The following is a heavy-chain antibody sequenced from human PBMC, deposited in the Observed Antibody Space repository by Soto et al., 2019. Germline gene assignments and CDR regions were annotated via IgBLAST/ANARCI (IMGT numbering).Heavy chain of an antibody. Sequence: PSGTQSLTCAVYGFTFSGHYRSWIRQTPGKGLEWIGEVNNSGRTNQNPSLKSRVTVSVDTSKNQFSLKLKSVTAADTAVYYCARGMAVFFGVQGEAADNYWVDSWGQGTLVTVSS. D-gene: IGHD3-3*01. CDR3: ARGMAVFFGVQGEAADNYWVDS. CDR2: VNNSGRT. V-gene: IGHV4-34*01. J-gene: IGHJ5*01. CDR1: GFTFSGHY.